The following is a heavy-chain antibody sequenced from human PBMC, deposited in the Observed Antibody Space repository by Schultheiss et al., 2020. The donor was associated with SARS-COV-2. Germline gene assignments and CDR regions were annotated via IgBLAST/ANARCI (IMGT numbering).Heavy chain of an antibody. V-gene: IGHV3-30*03. CDR3: AGSGVAGNYYYGMDV. CDR1: GFTFSDYY. J-gene: IGHJ6*02. Sequence: GGSLRLSCVASGFTFSDYYMSWIRQAPGKRLEWVAVISYDGSNKYYADSVKGRFTISRDNSKNTLYLQMNSLRAEDTAVYYCAGSGVAGNYYYGMDVWGQGTTVTVSS. D-gene: IGHD6-19*01. CDR2: ISYDGSNK.